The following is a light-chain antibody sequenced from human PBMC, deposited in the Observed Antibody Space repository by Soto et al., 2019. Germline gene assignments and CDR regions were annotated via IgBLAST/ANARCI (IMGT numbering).Light chain of an antibody. CDR1: QGISSF. V-gene: IGKV1-9*01. CDR2: DAS. J-gene: IGKJ5*01. Sequence: DIQLTQSPSFLSASVGDRVTITCRASQGISSFLAWYQEKPGEAPKLLIYDASTLQSGVPSRFSGSGSGTEFTLTISSLQPEDFATYYCQQLESYPITFGQVKRLEIK. CDR3: QQLESYPIT.